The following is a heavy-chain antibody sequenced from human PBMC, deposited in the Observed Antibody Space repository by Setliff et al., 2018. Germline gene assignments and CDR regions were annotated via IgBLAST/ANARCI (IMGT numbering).Heavy chain of an antibody. CDR1: GFTFSSYA. V-gene: IGHV3-23*01. Sequence: GGSLRLSCAASGFTFSSYAMSWVRQAPGKGLEWVSAISGSGGSTYYADSVKGRFTISRDNSKNTLYLQMNSLRAEDTAVYYCAKDSGYSGYGYFDYWGQGTLVTSPQ. CDR3: AKDSGYSGYGYFDY. J-gene: IGHJ4*02. D-gene: IGHD5-12*01. CDR2: ISGSGGST.